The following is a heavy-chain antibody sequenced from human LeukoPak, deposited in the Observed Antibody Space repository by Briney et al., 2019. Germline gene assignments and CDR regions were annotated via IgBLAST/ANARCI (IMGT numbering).Heavy chain of an antibody. CDR3: VKDGSWGAEGSSGDPFDI. D-gene: IGHD7-27*01. CDR2: IRDDGTKT. V-gene: IGHV3-30*02. Sequence: GGSLRLSCLASRHTFRSYGMHWARQAPGKGLEWVAFIRDDGTKTYYVDSVKGRFTISRDNDKQMLYLQLNSLRVEDTAIYYCVKDGSWGAEGSSGDPFDIWGQGTMVTVSP. J-gene: IGHJ3*02. CDR1: RHTFRSYG.